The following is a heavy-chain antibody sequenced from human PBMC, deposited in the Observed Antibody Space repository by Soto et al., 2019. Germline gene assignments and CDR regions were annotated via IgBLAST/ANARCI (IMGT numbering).Heavy chain of an antibody. V-gene: IGHV1-69*01. Sequence: QVQLVQSGAEVKKPGSSVKVSCKASGGTFSSYAISWVRQAPGQGLEWMGGIIPIIGTANYAQKFQGRVTITADESTSTAYTERRSLRFEDTAVYCCARGFAARVRFDPWGQGTLVSVSS. CDR3: ARGFAARVRFDP. CDR1: GGTFSSYA. J-gene: IGHJ5*02. CDR2: IIPIIGTA. D-gene: IGHD6-25*01.